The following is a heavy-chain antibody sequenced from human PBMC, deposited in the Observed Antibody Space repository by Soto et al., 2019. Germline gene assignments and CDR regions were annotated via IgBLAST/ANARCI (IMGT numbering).Heavy chain of an antibody. V-gene: IGHV4-59*08. CDR1: GGSISSYY. CDR2: IYYSGST. J-gene: IGHJ6*03. Sequence: SETLSLTCTVSGGSISSYYWSWIRQPPGKGLEWIGYIYYSGSTNYNPSLKSRVTISVDTSKNQFSLKLSSVTAADTAVYYCAGGPYYYYMDVWGKGTTVTVSS. CDR3: AGGPYYYYMDV.